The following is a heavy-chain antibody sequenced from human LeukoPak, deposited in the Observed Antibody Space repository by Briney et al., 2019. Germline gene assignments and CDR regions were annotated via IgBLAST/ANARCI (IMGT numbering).Heavy chain of an antibody. CDR2: IYTSGST. V-gene: IGHV4-61*02. CDR1: GGSISSGSYY. J-gene: IGHJ4*02. CDR3: ARAAYGSGSYYRAFDY. Sequence: SETLSLTCIVSGGSISSGSYYWSWIRQPAGKGLEWIGRIYTSGSTNYNPSLKSRVTISVDTSKNQFSLKLSSVTAAGTAVYYCARAAYGSGSYYRAFDYWGQGTLVTVSS. D-gene: IGHD3-10*01.